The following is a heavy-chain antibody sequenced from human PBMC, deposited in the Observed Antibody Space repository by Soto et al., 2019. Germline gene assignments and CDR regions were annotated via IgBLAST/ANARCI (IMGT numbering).Heavy chain of an antibody. CDR2: IYHGGST. CDR1: GGSISSSNW. CDR3: ARSRGYYDSSGYSYY. Sequence: SETLSLTCAVSGGSISSSNWWSWVRQPPVKGLEWIGEIYHGGSTNYNPSLKSRVTISVDKSKNQFSLRLSSVTAADTAVYYCARSRGYYDSSGYSYYWGQGTLVTVSS. J-gene: IGHJ4*02. D-gene: IGHD3-22*01. V-gene: IGHV4-4*02.